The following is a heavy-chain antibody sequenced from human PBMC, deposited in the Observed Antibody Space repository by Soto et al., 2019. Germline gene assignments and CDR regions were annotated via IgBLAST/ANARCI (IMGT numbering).Heavy chain of an antibody. CDR1: GGTFSSYA. D-gene: IGHD4-4*01. V-gene: IGHV1-69*13. CDR2: IIPIFGTA. Sequence: SVKVSCKASGGTFSSYAISWVRQAPGQGLEWMGGIIPIFGTANYAQKFQGRVTITADESTSTAYMELSSLRSEDTAVYYCATDDYSNSYYYYYGMDVWVQGTTVTVS. CDR3: ATDDYSNSYYYYYGMDV. J-gene: IGHJ6*02.